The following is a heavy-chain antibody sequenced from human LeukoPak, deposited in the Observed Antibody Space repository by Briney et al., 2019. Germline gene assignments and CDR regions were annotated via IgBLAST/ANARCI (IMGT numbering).Heavy chain of an antibody. CDR2: ISSSSSTI. Sequence: AGGSLRLSCAASGFTFSSYSMNWVRQAPGKGLEWVSYISSSSSTIYYADSVKGRFTISRDNAKNSLYLQMNSLRDEDTAVYYCARARRDYIWGSYRYPYYMDVWGKGTTVTVSS. V-gene: IGHV3-48*02. J-gene: IGHJ6*03. CDR3: ARARRDYIWGSYRYPYYMDV. CDR1: GFTFSSYS. D-gene: IGHD3-16*02.